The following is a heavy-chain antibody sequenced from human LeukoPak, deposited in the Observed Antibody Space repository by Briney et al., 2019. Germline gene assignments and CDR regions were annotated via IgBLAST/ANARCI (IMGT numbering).Heavy chain of an antibody. CDR1: GFTFNTHW. CDR2: IGGSGSST. Sequence: TGGSLRLSCEASGFTFNTHWMSWVRQAPGKGLEWVSAIGGSGSSTYYADSVKGRFTISRDNSKNTLYLQMNGLRAEDTAVYYCASSPHSNYYDSPRAFDIWGQGTMVTVSS. V-gene: IGHV3-23*01. D-gene: IGHD3-22*01. CDR3: ASSPHSNYYDSPRAFDI. J-gene: IGHJ3*02.